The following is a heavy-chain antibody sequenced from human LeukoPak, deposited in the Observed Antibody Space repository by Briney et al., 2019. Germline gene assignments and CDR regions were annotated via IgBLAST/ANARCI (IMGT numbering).Heavy chain of an antibody. Sequence: GGSLRLSCAASGFTFSSYAMSWVRQAPGKGLEWVSAISGSGGSTYYADSVKGRFTISRDNSKNTLYLQMNSLRAEDTAVYYCPKGPTGYSSSWYTPLDYWGQEPLFPVPS. J-gene: IGHJ4*02. CDR2: ISGSGGST. D-gene: IGHD6-13*01. CDR3: PKGPTGYSSSWYTPLDY. CDR1: GFTFSSYA. V-gene: IGHV3-23*01.